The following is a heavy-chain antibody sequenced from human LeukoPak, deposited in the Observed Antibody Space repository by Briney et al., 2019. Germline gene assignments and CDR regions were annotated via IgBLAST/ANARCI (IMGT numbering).Heavy chain of an antibody. CDR1: GGSISSSSYY. CDR3: ARNLRYFDWFGAFDI. Sequence: PSETLSLTCTVSGGSISSSSYYWGWIRQPPGKGLEWIGSIYYSGSTYYNPSLKSRVTISVDTSKNQFSLKLSSVTAADTAVYYCARNLRYFDWFGAFDIWGQGTMVTASS. CDR2: IYYSGST. D-gene: IGHD3-9*01. J-gene: IGHJ3*02. V-gene: IGHV4-39*01.